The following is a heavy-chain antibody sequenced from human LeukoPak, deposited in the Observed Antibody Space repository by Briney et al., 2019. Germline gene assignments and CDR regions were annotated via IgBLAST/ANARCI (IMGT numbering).Heavy chain of an antibody. D-gene: IGHD2-21*01. J-gene: IGHJ3*02. CDR1: GFTFSSYA. V-gene: IGHV3-23*01. CDR3: AKDQRGRFPNDAFDI. CDR2: ISGSGGST. Sequence: SGGSLRLSCTASGFTFSSYAMSWVRQAPGKGLEWVSAISGSGGSTYYADSVKGRFTISRDNSKNTLYLQMNSLRAEDTAVYYCAKDQRGRFPNDAFDIWGQGTMVTVSS.